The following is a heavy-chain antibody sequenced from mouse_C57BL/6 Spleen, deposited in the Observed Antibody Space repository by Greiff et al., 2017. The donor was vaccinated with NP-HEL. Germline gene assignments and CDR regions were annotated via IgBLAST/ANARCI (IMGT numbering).Heavy chain of an antibody. V-gene: IGHV2-2*01. J-gene: IGHJ3*01. D-gene: IGHD2-5*01. CDR2: IWSGGGT. CDR1: GFSLTSYG. CDR3: VGYSNYVFAY. Sequence: QVQLKESGPGLVQPSQSLSITCTVSGFSLTSYGVHWVRQSPGKGLEWLGVIWSGGGTDYNAAFISRLSISKDNSKSQVFFKMNSLQADDTAIYYCVGYSNYVFAYWGKGTLVTVSA.